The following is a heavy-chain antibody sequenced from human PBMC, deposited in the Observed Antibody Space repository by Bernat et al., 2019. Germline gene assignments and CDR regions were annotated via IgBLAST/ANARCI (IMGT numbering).Heavy chain of an antibody. CDR1: GFTFSSYA. CDR3: AKEWGYF. J-gene: IGHJ4*02. D-gene: IGHD2/OR15-2a*01. V-gene: IGHV3-23*01. Sequence: EVQLLESGGGLVQPGGSLRLSCAASGFTFSSYAMSWVRQAPGKGLEWVSAISGSGGSTYYADSVKGRFTISRNNPNTRRYLKRNSLRAGDTAVNYCAKEWGYFWGQGPLVTVSS. CDR2: ISGSGGST.